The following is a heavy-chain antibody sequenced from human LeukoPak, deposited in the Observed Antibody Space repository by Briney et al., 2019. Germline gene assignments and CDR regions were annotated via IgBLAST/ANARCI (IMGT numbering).Heavy chain of an antibody. J-gene: IGHJ4*02. V-gene: IGHV4-59*01. CDR3: ARARYYDSRGVYYFDY. Sequence: SETLSLTCTVSGGSISNYYWSWIRQPPGKGLEWLGYISYSASSNYNPSLKSRVSISVDTSKNKFSLKLNSVTAADTAVYYCARARYYDSRGVYYFDYWGQGTLVTVSS. CDR1: GGSISNYY. D-gene: IGHD3-22*01. CDR2: ISYSASS.